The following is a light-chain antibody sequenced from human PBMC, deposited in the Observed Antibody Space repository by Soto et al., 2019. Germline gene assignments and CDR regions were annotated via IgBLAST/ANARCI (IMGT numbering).Light chain of an antibody. CDR2: GAS. V-gene: IGKV3-15*01. J-gene: IGKJ5*01. CDR1: QSISSN. CDR3: QQYNNWPPIT. Sequence: EIVMKHPPTTVSGTTGELATLSSRTSQSISSNLAWYQQKPGLAPRLLISGASTRATGVPARFSGSGSGTEFTLTISSLQSEDFAVYYCQQYNNWPPITFGQGTRLEIK.